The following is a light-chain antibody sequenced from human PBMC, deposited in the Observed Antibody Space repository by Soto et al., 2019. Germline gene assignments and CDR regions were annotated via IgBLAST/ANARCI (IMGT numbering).Light chain of an antibody. V-gene: IGKV3-20*01. CDR2: GAS. Sequence: EVLLTQSPGTLSLSPGERATLSCRASQSVSNTYVAWYQHIPGQTPRLLIYGASNRATGIPDRFSGSGSGTDFTLTISRLEPEDLAVYYCQQHDNSPWMFGQGTKVDIK. CDR1: QSVSNTY. CDR3: QQHDNSPWM. J-gene: IGKJ1*01.